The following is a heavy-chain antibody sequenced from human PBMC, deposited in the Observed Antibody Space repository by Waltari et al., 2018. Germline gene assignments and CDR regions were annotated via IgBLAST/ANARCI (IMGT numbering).Heavy chain of an antibody. CDR2: INPDGTT. V-gene: IGHV4-34*01. CDR3: ARVYRAAAGKGSSWFDP. Sequence: QVQLQQWGAGLLKPSETLSLTCAVYGGSFSGYYWSWIRQPPGKGLEWIGEINPDGTTTYHPSLESRVTISVDTSKNQFSLKLSSVTAADTAVYYCARVYRAAAGKGSSWFDPWGQGTLVTVSS. CDR1: GGSFSGYY. J-gene: IGHJ5*02. D-gene: IGHD6-13*01.